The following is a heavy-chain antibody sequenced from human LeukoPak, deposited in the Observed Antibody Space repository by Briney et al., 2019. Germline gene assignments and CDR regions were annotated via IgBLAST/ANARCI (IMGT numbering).Heavy chain of an antibody. CDR2: KKQDGSDK. CDR3: ARDIAAGNLFDP. D-gene: IGHD6-19*01. V-gene: IGHV3-7*05. J-gene: IGHJ5*02. Sequence: GGSLRLSCTASGFTFSSYCMNWVRQAPGKGLEWAANKKQDGSDKHYVDSVKGRFHISRDNAKNSLYLQINNLRAEDTAVYYCARDIAAGNLFDPWGQGTLVTVSS. CDR1: GFTFSSYC.